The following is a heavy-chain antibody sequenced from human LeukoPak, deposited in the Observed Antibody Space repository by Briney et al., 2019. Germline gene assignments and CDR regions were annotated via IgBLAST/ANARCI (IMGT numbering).Heavy chain of an antibody. D-gene: IGHD6-13*01. CDR2: IKQDGSEK. J-gene: IGHJ4*02. Sequence: GGSLRLSCAASGFTFSSYWMSWVRRAPGKGLEWVANIKQDGSEKYCVDSVKGRFTISRDNAKNSLYLQMNSLRAEDTAVYYCARGTSSSWCSRYWGQGTLVTVSS. V-gene: IGHV3-7*03. CDR3: ARGTSSSWCSRY. CDR1: GFTFSSYW.